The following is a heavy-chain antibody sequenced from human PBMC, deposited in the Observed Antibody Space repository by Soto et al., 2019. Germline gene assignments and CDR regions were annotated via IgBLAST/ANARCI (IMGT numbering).Heavy chain of an antibody. CDR2: VDPSDSQT. J-gene: IGHJ4*02. CDR3: ARQIYDSDTGPNFQYYFDS. V-gene: IGHV5-10-1*01. Sequence: GESLKISCKGSGYSFAGYWITWVRQKPGKGLEWMGRVDPSDSQTYYSPSFRGHVTISVTKSITTVFLQWSSLRASDTAMYYCARQIYDSDTGPNFQYYFDSWGQGAPVTVSS. D-gene: IGHD3-22*01. CDR1: GYSFAGYW.